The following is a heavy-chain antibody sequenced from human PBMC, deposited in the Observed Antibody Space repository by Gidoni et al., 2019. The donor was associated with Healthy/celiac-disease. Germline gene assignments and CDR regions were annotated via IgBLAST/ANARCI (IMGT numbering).Heavy chain of an antibody. J-gene: IGHJ6*02. V-gene: IGHV1-24*01. CDR3: ATSVGATGREDYYYYGMDV. CDR1: GYTLTALS. Sequence: QVQQVQSGAEVKKPGASVKVSCKVSGYTLTALSMNWVRHAPGKGLEWMGGFDPEDGETICAQKFQGRVTMTEDTSTDTAYMELSRLRSEDTAVYYCATSVGATGREDYYYYGMDVWGQGTTVTVSS. D-gene: IGHD1-26*01. CDR2: FDPEDGET.